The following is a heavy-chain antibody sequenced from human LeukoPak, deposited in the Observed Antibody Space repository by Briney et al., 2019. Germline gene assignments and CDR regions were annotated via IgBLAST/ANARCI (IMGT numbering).Heavy chain of an antibody. V-gene: IGHV4-30-2*01. J-gene: IGHJ3*02. CDR3: ARAQADYGGNPVAFDI. Sequence: SETLSLTCTVSGGSISSGGYSWSWIRQPPGKGLEWIGYIYHSGSTYYNPSLKSRVTISVDRSKNQFSLKLSSVTAADTAVYYCARAQADYGGNPVAFDIWGQGTMVTVSS. CDR1: GGSISSGGYS. CDR2: IYHSGST. D-gene: IGHD4-23*01.